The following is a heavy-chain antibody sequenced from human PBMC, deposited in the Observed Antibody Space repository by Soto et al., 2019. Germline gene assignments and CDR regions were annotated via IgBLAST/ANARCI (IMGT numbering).Heavy chain of an antibody. CDR3: ARSGIAAAGTNYYYYGMDV. CDR2: ISAYNGNT. D-gene: IGHD6-13*01. CDR1: GYTFTSYG. J-gene: IGHJ6*02. Sequence: GASVKVSCKASGYTFTSYGISWVRQAPGQGLEWMGWISAYNGNTNYAQKLQGRVTMTTDTSTSTAYMELRSLRSDDTAVYYCARSGIAAAGTNYYYYGMDVWGQGTTVTVSS. V-gene: IGHV1-18*01.